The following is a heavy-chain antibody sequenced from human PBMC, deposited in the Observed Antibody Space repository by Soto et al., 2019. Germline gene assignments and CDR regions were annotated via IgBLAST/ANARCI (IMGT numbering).Heavy chain of an antibody. V-gene: IGHV3-23*01. Sequence: EVQLLESGGDLVQPGGSLRLSCAASEFTFSSYAMSWVRQAPGKGLEWVSTITGSGGSTYYADSKKGRFTISRDNSKNTLYLQMDSLRAEDTAVYYCVKLNWRLGTFDYWGQGTLVTVSS. J-gene: IGHJ4*02. D-gene: IGHD1-1*01. CDR2: ITGSGGST. CDR1: EFTFSSYA. CDR3: VKLNWRLGTFDY.